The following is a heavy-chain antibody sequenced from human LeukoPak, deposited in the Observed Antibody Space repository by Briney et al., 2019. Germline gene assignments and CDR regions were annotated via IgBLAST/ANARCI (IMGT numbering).Heavy chain of an antibody. Sequence: SETLPLTCTVSGGSISSGSYYWSWIRQPAGKGLEWFGRIYASGSTNYNPSLKSRVTISVDTSKNQFSLKLSSVTAADTAVYYCARDRLWFGEFKYNWFDPWGQGTLVIVSS. CDR2: IYASGST. CDR1: GGSISSGSYY. D-gene: IGHD3-10*01. CDR3: ARDRLWFGEFKYNWFDP. J-gene: IGHJ5*02. V-gene: IGHV4-61*02.